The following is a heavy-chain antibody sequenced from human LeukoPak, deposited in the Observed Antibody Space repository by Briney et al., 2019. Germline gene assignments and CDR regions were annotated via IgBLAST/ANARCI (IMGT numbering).Heavy chain of an antibody. CDR1: GGTFSSYA. V-gene: IGHV1-69*01. J-gene: IGHJ5*02. CDR3: ARAKWELVRGVNWLDP. D-gene: IGHD1-26*01. CDR2: IIPIFGTA. Sequence: SVKVSCKASGGTFSSYAISWVRQAPGQGLEWMGGIIPIFGTANYAQKFQGRVTITADESTSTAYMELSSLRSEDTAVYYCARAKWELVRGVNWLDPWGQGTLVTVSS.